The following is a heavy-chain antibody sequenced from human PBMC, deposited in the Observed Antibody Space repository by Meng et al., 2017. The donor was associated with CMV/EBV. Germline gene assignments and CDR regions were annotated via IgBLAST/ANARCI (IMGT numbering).Heavy chain of an antibody. J-gene: IGHJ6*02. CDR3: ASARAARYRYYYYCGMDV. Sequence: GSLRLSCAVYGGSFSGYYWSWIRQPPGKGLEWIGEINHSGSTNYNPSLKSRVTISVDTSKNQFSLKLSSVTAADTAVYYCASARAARYRYYYYCGMDVWGQGTTVTVSS. CDR2: INHSGST. D-gene: IGHD6-6*01. CDR1: GGSFSGYY. V-gene: IGHV4-34*01.